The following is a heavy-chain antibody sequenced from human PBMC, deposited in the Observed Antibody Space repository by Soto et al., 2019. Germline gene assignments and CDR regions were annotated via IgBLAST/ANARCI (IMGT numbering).Heavy chain of an antibody. CDR3: AKY. CDR1: GLSFTVYY. J-gene: IGHJ1*01. CDR2: INAHSGGT. V-gene: IGHV1-2*02. Sequence: ASVKGACQASGLSFTVYYIHWLRQAPGQGLEWMGWINAHSGGTEYAQKFQGRVTLTRDTSIATAYLTLTSLTSDDTALYYCAKY.